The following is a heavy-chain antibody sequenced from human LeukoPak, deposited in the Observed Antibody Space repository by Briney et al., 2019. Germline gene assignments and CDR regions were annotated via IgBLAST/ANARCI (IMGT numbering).Heavy chain of an antibody. CDR1: GYTFTSYY. V-gene: IGHV1-46*01. Sequence: GASVKVSCRASGYTFTSYYMHWVRQAPGQGLEWMGIINPSGGSTSYVQKFQGRVTMTRDTSTRTVYMELSSLRSEDTAVYYCARGDSSDTAHYWGQGTLVTVSS. CDR3: ARGDSSDTAHY. D-gene: IGHD5-18*01. J-gene: IGHJ4*02. CDR2: INPSGGST.